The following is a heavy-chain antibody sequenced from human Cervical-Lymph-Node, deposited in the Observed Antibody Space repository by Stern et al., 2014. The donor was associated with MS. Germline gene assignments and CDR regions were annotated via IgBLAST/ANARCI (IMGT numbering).Heavy chain of an antibody. V-gene: IGHV1-46*03. CDR1: GYTFTNYY. CDR2: LNPSGGVT. J-gene: IGHJ4*02. CDR3: AKQKGRDYFFDY. Sequence: MQLVESGAEVKKPGASVNISCKASGYTFTNYYLHWVRQAPGQGLEWMGILNPSGGVTIYAQKFQGRVTMTGDTSTATMQLSSLRSEDTAVYYCAKQKGRDYFFDYWGQGTLLTVSS. D-gene: IGHD3-10*01.